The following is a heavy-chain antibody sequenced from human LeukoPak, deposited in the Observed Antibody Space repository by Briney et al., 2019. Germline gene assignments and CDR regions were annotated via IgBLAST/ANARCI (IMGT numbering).Heavy chain of an antibody. Sequence: GGSLRLSCAASGFTFSSYAMSWVRQAPGKGLEWVSAISGSGGSTYYADSVKGRFTISRDNSKNTLYLQMNSLRAEDTAVYYCAKAGYYYDTSGYWYFDYWGQGTLVTVSS. CDR2: ISGSGGST. J-gene: IGHJ4*02. CDR3: AKAGYYYDTSGYWYFDY. D-gene: IGHD3-22*01. CDR1: GFTFSSYA. V-gene: IGHV3-23*01.